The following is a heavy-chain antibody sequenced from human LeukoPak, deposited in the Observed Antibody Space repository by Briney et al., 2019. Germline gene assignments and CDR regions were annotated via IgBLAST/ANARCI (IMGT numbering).Heavy chain of an antibody. CDR1: GYTFTGYY. D-gene: IGHD3-22*01. V-gene: IGHV1-2*02. CDR2: INPNSGGT. CDR3: ARGTYYYDSSGGNWFDP. J-gene: IGHJ5*02. Sequence: ASVKVSCKASGYTFTGYYMHWVRQAPGQGLEWMGWINPNSGGTNYAQKFQGRATMTRDTSISTAYMELSRLRSDDTAVYYCARGTYYYDSSGGNWFDPWGQGTLVTVSS.